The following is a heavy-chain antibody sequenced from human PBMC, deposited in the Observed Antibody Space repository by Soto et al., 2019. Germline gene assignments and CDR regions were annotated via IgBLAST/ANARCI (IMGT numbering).Heavy chain of an antibody. CDR2: IKSNTDCGTT. CDR1: RLHFPNAW. CDR3: YQGSY. D-gene: IGHD2-2*01. Sequence: GGSLTLSCAAPRLHFPNAWMNWVRQAPGKGLEWVGLIKSNTDCGTTDYAAPVKGRFTISREDSKNTLYLQMNSLKTEDTAVYYCYQGSYWGQGALVTVSS. J-gene: IGHJ4*02. V-gene: IGHV3-15*01.